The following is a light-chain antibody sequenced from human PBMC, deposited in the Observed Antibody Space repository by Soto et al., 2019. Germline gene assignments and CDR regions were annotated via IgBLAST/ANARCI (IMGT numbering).Light chain of an antibody. V-gene: IGLV2-14*01. J-gene: IGLJ1*01. CDR3: CSYTSSTNYV. CDR2: EVS. Sequence: QSVLTXPASVSGSPGQSITTSCTGTSSDISIYNYVSWYQQHPGKAPKLIIYEVSNRPSGISNRFSGAKSGNTASLTISGLQVEDEADYYCCSYTSSTNYVFGAGTKVPVL. CDR1: SSDISIYNY.